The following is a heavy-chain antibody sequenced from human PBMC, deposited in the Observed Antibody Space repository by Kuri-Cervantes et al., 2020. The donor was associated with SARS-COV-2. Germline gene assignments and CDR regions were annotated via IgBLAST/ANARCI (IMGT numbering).Heavy chain of an antibody. D-gene: IGHD2-21*01. CDR3: AKDRVGVQDF. V-gene: IGHV3-30-3*01. CDR2: ISHDGSNK. J-gene: IGHJ4*02. CDR1: GLTFSTSA. Sequence: GESLKISCGASGLTFSTSAMHWVRQAPDKGLEWVAAISHDGSNKYSADSVKGRFTISRDNSNNTLYLQMNSLRTEDTAMYYCAKDRVGVQDFWGQGTLVTVSS.